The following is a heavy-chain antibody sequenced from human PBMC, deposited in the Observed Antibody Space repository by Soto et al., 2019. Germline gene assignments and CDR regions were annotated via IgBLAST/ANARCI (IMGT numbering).Heavy chain of an antibody. J-gene: IGHJ4*02. CDR3: ARDYDTSGYPRYYFDY. V-gene: IGHV1-24*01. Sequence: ASLKVSCKASGYTFTIYYMHWVRQAPGKGLEWMGGFDPEDGETIYAQKFQGRVTMTEDTSTDTAYMELSSLRSEDTAVYYCARDYDTSGYPRYYFDYWGQGTLVTVSS. CDR2: FDPEDGET. D-gene: IGHD3-22*01. CDR1: GYTFTIYY.